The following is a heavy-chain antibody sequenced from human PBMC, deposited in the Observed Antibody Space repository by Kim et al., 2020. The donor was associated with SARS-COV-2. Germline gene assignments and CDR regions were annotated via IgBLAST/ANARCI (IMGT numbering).Heavy chain of an antibody. D-gene: IGHD3-10*01. J-gene: IGHJ6*02. CDR3: ARDKWFGELSSLNYYYGLDV. Sequence: SETLSLTCAVYGGSFNDYYWTWIRQPPGKGLEWIGEINYSGSTNYNPSLKSRVTISIDTSKTQFSLKLSSVTAADTAVYYCARDKWFGELSSLNYYYGLDVWGQGTTVTVSS. CDR1: GGSFNDYY. V-gene: IGHV4-34*01. CDR2: INYSGST.